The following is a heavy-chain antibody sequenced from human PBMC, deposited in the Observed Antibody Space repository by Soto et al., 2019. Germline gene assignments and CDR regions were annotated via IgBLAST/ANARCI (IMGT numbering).Heavy chain of an antibody. Sequence: SETLSLTCAVYGGSFSGYYWSCIRQLPGKGLEWIGEINHSGSTNYNPSLKSRVTISVDTSKNQFSLKLSSVTAADTAVYYCARVRHILNGYYRVLNYGMDVWRQGTTVT. CDR1: GGSFSGYY. J-gene: IGHJ6*02. CDR3: ARVRHILNGYYRVLNYGMDV. CDR2: INHSGST. V-gene: IGHV4-34*01. D-gene: IGHD3-9*01.